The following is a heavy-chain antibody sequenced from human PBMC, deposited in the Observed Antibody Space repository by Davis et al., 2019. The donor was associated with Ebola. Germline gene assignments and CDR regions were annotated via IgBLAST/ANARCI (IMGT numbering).Heavy chain of an antibody. CDR1: GFTFSNYG. CDR2: IGYDGSNK. V-gene: IGHV3-30*02. J-gene: IGHJ4*02. CDR3: AKDFYDSPRRNFDY. Sequence: PGGSLRLSCAASGFTFSNYGMHWVRQAPGKGLEWVAFIGYDGSNKYYADSVKGRFTISRDNSKNTLYLQMNSLRAEDTAVYFCAKDFYDSPRRNFDYWGQGTLVTVSS. D-gene: IGHD3-22*01.